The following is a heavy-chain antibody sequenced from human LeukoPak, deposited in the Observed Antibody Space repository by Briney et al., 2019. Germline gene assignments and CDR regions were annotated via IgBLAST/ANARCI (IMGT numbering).Heavy chain of an antibody. J-gene: IGHJ4*02. Sequence: GGSLRLSCAASGFTFSSYGMHWVRQAPGKGLEWVAVIWYDGSNKYYADSVKGRFTISRDNAKNTLYLQMNSLRAEDTAVYYCARGFDWDATMGYWGQGTLVTVSS. V-gene: IGHV3-33*01. D-gene: IGHD3-9*01. CDR2: IWYDGSNK. CDR3: ARGFDWDATMGY. CDR1: GFTFSSYG.